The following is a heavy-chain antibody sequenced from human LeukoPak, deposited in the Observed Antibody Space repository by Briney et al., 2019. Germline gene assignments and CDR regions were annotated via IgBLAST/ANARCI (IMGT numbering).Heavy chain of an antibody. CDR2: ISSSSSYI. J-gene: IGHJ4*02. D-gene: IGHD3-9*01. Sequence: GGSLRLSCAASGFTFSSYWMSWVRQAPGKGLEWVSFISSSSSYIYYADSVKGRFTISRDNAKNSLYLQMNSLRAEDTAVYYCARDSGGYFDRNHFGYWGQGTLVTVSS. V-gene: IGHV3-21*01. CDR1: GFTFSSYW. CDR3: ARDSGGYFDRNHFGY.